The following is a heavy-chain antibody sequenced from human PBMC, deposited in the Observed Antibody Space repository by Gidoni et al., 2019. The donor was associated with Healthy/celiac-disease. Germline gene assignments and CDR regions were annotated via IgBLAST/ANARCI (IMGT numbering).Heavy chain of an antibody. J-gene: IGHJ4*02. Sequence: EVLLLESGGGLVQPGGSLRLACAASGFTFSSYAMSWVRQAPGKGLEVVSAISGSGGSKYYADSVKGRFTISRDNSKNTLYLQMNSLRAEDTAVYYCAKCISGGSCYGLAYWGQGTLVTVSS. CDR1: GFTFSSYA. V-gene: IGHV3-23*01. CDR2: ISGSGGSK. D-gene: IGHD2-15*01. CDR3: AKCISGGSCYGLAY.